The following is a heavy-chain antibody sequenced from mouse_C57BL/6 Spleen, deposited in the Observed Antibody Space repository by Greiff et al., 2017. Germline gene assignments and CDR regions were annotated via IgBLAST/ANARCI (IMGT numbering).Heavy chain of an antibody. CDR2: INPSSGDT. J-gene: IGHJ4*01. V-gene: IGHV1-4*01. CDR1: GYTFTSYT. Sequence: QVQLQQSGAELARPGASVKMSCKASGYTFTSYTMHWVKQRPGQGLEWIGYINPSSGDTKYNQKFKDKATLTADKSSSTAYMQLSSLTSEDSAVYYCARFGSSYDAMDYWGQGTSVTVSS. CDR3: ARFGSSYDAMDY. D-gene: IGHD1-1*01.